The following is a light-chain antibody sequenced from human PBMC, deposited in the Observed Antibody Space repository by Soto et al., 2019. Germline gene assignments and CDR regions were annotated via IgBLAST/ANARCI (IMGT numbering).Light chain of an antibody. CDR2: TAF. J-gene: IGKJ1*01. Sequence: DIQMTQSPSSLSASVGDRVTITCRASQGIGNNLAWYQQKPGKVPKVLIYTAFTLHSGVPSRFSGRGSGTDFTLTINSLQPEDVATYFCQKYDSVPWSFGQGTRVEI. CDR3: QKYDSVPWS. CDR1: QGIGNN. V-gene: IGKV1-27*01.